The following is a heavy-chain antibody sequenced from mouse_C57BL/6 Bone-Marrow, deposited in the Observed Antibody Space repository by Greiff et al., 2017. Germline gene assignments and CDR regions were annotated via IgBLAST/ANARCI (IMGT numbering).Heavy chain of an antibody. CDR2: INPSSGYT. CDR1: GYTFTSYT. Sequence: VQLQQSGAELARPGASVKMSCKASGYTFTSYTMHWVKQRPGQGLEWIGYINPSSGYTKYNQKFKDKATLTADKSSSTAYMQLSSLTSEASAVYYCARFDYRFAYWGQGTLVTVSA. D-gene: IGHD2-4*01. CDR3: ARFDYRFAY. V-gene: IGHV1-4*01. J-gene: IGHJ3*01.